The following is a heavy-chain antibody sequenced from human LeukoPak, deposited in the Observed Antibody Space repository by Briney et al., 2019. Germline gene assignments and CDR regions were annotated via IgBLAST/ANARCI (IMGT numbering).Heavy chain of an antibody. J-gene: IGHJ4*02. Sequence: GGSLRLSCAASGFTFSSYGMHWVRQAPGKGLEWVAFIQYDGSNKYYADSVKGRFTISRDNSKNTLFLQLNSLRAEDTAVYYCANKAGYSSSWQFDYWGQGTLVTVSS. CDR3: ANKAGYSSSWQFDY. CDR1: GFTFSSYG. CDR2: IQYDGSNK. D-gene: IGHD6-13*01. V-gene: IGHV3-30*02.